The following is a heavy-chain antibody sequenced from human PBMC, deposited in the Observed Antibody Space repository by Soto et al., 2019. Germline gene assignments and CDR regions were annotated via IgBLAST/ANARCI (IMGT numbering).Heavy chain of an antibody. Sequence: QVQLVQSGAEVKKPGASVKVSCKASGYTFTSYGISWVRQAPGQGLEWMGWISGYNGNTNYAQKLQGRVTMTTDTSTSTAYMEMRSLRSDDTAVYYCASYSGYDYYYYYGMDVWGQGTTVTVSS. J-gene: IGHJ6*02. CDR2: ISGYNGNT. V-gene: IGHV1-18*04. D-gene: IGHD5-12*01. CDR1: GYTFTSYG. CDR3: ASYSGYDYYYYYGMDV.